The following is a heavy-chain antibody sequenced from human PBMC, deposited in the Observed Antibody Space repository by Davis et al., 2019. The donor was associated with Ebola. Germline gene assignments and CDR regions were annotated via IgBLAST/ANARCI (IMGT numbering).Heavy chain of an antibody. D-gene: IGHD6-19*01. Sequence: GESLKISCAASGFTFSSYSMNWVRQAPGKGLVWVSRINSDGSTTGYADSVKGRFTISRDNAKNTLYLQMNSLRAEDMAIYYCAKDTSNVWFDVWGQGTMVTVSS. V-gene: IGHV3-74*01. CDR2: INSDGSTT. CDR3: AKDTSNVWFDV. CDR1: GFTFSSYS. J-gene: IGHJ3*01.